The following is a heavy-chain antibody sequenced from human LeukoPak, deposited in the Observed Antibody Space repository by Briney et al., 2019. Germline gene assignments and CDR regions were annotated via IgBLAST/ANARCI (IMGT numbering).Heavy chain of an antibody. D-gene: IGHD6-6*01. CDR3: ARVLVTTQGSFEVAARPLAWFDP. J-gene: IGHJ5*02. CDR2: ISAYNGNT. CDR1: GYTFTSYG. V-gene: IGHV1-18*01. Sequence: GASVKVSCKASGYTFTSYGISWVRQAPGQGLEWMGWISAYNGNTNYAQKLQGRVTMTTDTSTRTAYMELRSLRSDDTAVYYCARVLVTTQGSFEVAARPLAWFDPWGQGTLVTVSS.